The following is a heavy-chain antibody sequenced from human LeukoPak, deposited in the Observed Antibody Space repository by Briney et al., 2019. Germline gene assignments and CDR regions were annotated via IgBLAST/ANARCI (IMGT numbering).Heavy chain of an antibody. Sequence: PGGSLRLSCAASGFTVSSYAMSWVRQAPGKGLEWVSAISGSGGSTYYADSVKGRFTISRDNSKNTLYQQMNSQRAEDTAVYYCATILTSYHYYYYGMDVWGQGTTVTVSS. CDR3: ATILTSYHYYYYGMDV. V-gene: IGHV3-23*01. CDR2: ISGSGGST. CDR1: GFTVSSYA. J-gene: IGHJ6*02. D-gene: IGHD3-9*01.